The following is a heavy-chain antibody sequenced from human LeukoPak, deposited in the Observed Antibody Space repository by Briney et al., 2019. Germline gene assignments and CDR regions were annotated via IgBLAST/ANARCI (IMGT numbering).Heavy chain of an antibody. CDR2: IIPIFGTA. CDR3: ARVVVPAATPYYYYYYYMDV. J-gene: IGHJ6*03. D-gene: IGHD2-2*01. V-gene: IGHV1-69*05. Sequence: TSVKVSCKASGGTFSGYAISWVRQAPGQGLEWMGGIIPIFGTANYAQKFQGRVTITTDESTSTAYMELSSLRSEDTAVYYCARVVVPAATPYYYYYYYMDVWGKGTTVTVSS. CDR1: GGTFSGYA.